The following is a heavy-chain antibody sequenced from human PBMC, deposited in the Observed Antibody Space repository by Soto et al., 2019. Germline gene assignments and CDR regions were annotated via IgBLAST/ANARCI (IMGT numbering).Heavy chain of an antibody. V-gene: IGHV1-69*01. CDR2: IIPIFGTA. CDR1: GGTFSSYA. Sequence: QVQLVQSGAEVKKPGSSVKVSCKASGGTFSSYAISWVRQAPGQGLEWLGGIIPIFGTANYAQKFQGRVTITADESMSTAYMELSILRSEDTAVYYGATSPRDGYNYTPRGYWCQGTLVTVSS. J-gene: IGHJ4*02. D-gene: IGHD5-12*01. CDR3: ATSPRDGYNYTPRGY.